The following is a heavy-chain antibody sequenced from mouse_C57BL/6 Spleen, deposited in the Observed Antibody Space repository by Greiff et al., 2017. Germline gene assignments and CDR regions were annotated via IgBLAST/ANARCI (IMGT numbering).Heavy chain of an antibody. CDR1: GYTFTSYW. V-gene: IGHV1-53*01. D-gene: IGHD2-5*01. J-gene: IGHJ4*01. Sequence: QVHVKQPGTELVKPGASVKLSCKASGYTFTSYWMHWVKQRPGQGLEWIGNINPSNGGTNYNEKFKSKATLTVDKSSSTAYMQLSSLTSEDSAVYYCARWSKGYAMDYWGQGTSVTVSS. CDR2: INPSNGGT. CDR3: ARWSKGYAMDY.